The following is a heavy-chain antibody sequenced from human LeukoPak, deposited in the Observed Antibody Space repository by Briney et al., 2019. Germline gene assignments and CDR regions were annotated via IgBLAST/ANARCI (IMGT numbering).Heavy chain of an antibody. CDR1: EYDFRAYT. J-gene: IGHJ4*02. CDR2: ISKSSELK. CDR3: ARLPVTRIH. V-gene: IGHV3-21*01. Sequence: GGSLRLSCVASEYDFRAYTFTWVRQAPGKGLEYVSSISKSSELKYYSESVRGRFTISRDNAKNSLYLQMNSLRAEDTAVYYCARLPVTRIHWGQGTLVTVSS. D-gene: IGHD4-17*01.